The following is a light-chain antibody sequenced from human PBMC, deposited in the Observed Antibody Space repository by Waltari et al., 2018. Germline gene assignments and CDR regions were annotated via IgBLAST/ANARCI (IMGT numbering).Light chain of an antibody. Sequence: SYVVTQSPSVSVAPGETARITCGGDNIGSKSVHWYQQRPGQAPVLVISYDSDRPSGIPERFSGSNSGNTATLTISWVEAEDEADYYCQVWGNFDHVVIFGGGTKLTVL. V-gene: IGLV3-21*01. CDR2: YDS. CDR1: NIGSKS. J-gene: IGLJ2*01. CDR3: QVWGNFDHVVI.